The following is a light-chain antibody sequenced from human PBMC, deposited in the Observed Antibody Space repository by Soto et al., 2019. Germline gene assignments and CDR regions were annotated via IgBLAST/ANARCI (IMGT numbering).Light chain of an antibody. J-gene: IGKJ1*01. V-gene: IGKV3-11*01. Sequence: EIVLTQSPATLSLSPGEGATLSCRASQSVSSYLAWYQHRPGQAPRLLIYDASNRATGIPARFSGSRSGTDFTLTISSLEPEDFAIYYCQPRSDWPLTFGQGTKGDIK. CDR2: DAS. CDR1: QSVSSY. CDR3: QPRSDWPLT.